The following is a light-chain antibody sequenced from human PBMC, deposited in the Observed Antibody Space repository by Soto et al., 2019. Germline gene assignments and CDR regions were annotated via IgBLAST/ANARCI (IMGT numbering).Light chain of an antibody. CDR3: VAWHANVNGWV. Sequence: QSVLTQTPSASGAPGQTVTISCSGSASNVESETVNWYQQLPGTAPKLVVYSNTKRPSAVPDRFSASKSGTSASLAISNLQPEDEADYYCVAWHANVNGWVFGGGTKVTVL. CDR2: SNT. V-gene: IGLV1-44*01. J-gene: IGLJ3*02. CDR1: ASNVESET.